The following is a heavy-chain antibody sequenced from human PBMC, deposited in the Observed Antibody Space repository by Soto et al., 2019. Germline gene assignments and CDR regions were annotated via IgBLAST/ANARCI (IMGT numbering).Heavy chain of an antibody. CDR1: GGTFSSYA. Sequence: SVKVSCKASGGTFSSYAISWVRQAPGQGLEWMGGIIPIFGTANYAQKFQGRVTITADESTSTAYMELSSLRSEDTAVYYCAREPVGLQFRGPEDYYGMDVWGQGTTVTVSS. D-gene: IGHD3-10*01. V-gene: IGHV1-69*13. J-gene: IGHJ6*02. CDR2: IIPIFGTA. CDR3: AREPVGLQFRGPEDYYGMDV.